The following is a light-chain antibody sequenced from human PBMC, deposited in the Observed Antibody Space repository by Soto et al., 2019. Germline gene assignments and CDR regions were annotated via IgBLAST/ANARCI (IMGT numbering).Light chain of an antibody. Sequence: EIVMTQSPATLSVSPGERATLSCRASQSVSSYLAWYQQKPGQAPRLLIYDASNRATGIPARFSGSGSGTDFTLTISSLEPEDFAVYYCQQRSNWQGTFGQGTRLEI. CDR2: DAS. CDR1: QSVSSY. J-gene: IGKJ5*01. CDR3: QQRSNWQGT. V-gene: IGKV3-11*01.